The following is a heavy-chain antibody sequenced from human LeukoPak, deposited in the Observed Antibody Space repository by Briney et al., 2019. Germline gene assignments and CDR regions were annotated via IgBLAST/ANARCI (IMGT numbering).Heavy chain of an antibody. CDR1: GFTFSSYA. CDR2: ISYDGSNK. V-gene: IGHV3-30-3*01. CDR3: AKDFRSSGMDV. Sequence: GGSLRLSCAASGFTFSSYAMHWVRQAPGKGLEWVAVISYDGSNKYYADSVKGRFTISRDNSKNTLYLQMNSLRAEDTAVYYCAKDFRSSGMDVWGQGTTVTVSS. D-gene: IGHD1-26*01. J-gene: IGHJ6*02.